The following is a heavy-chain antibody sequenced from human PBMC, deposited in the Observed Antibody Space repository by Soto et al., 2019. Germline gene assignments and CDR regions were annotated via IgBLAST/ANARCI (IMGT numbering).Heavy chain of an antibody. D-gene: IGHD6-6*01. J-gene: IGHJ6*02. V-gene: IGHV1-69*01. Sequence: QVQLVQSGAEVKKPGSSVKVSCKASGGTFSSYAISWVRQAPGQGLEWMGGIIPIFGTANYAQKFQGRVTITADESTSTAYMELSSLRSEDTAVYYCARGPEYSSSSVVDYYYYHGMDVWGQGTTVTVSS. CDR2: IIPIFGTA. CDR1: GGTFSSYA. CDR3: ARGPEYSSSSVVDYYYYHGMDV.